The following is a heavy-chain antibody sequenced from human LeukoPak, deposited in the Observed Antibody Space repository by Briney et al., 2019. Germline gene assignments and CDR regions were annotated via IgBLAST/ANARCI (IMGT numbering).Heavy chain of an antibody. D-gene: IGHD6-13*01. V-gene: IGHV3-66*01. CDR1: GFTVSSNY. CDR3: ARDFIGTAAGTDY. Sequence: GGSLRLSCAASGFTVSSNYMSWVRQALGKGLEWVSVIYSGGSTYYADSVKGRFTISRDNSKNTLYLQMNSLRAEDTAVYYCARDFIGTAAGTDYWGQGTLVTVSS. CDR2: IYSGGST. J-gene: IGHJ4*02.